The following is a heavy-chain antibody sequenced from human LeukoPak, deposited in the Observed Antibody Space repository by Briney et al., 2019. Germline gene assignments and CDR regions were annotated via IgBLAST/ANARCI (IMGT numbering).Heavy chain of an antibody. CDR1: GLTFSSYA. D-gene: IGHD3-10*01. V-gene: IGHV3-23*01. CDR2: ISGSGGST. Sequence: GGSLRLSCAASGLTFSSYAMSWVREAPGRGLEWVSAISGSGGSTYYADSVKGRFTISRDNSKNTLYLQMNSLRAEDTAVYYCAKSRSRVLWFGESTDYWGQGTLVTVSS. J-gene: IGHJ4*02. CDR3: AKSRSRVLWFGESTDY.